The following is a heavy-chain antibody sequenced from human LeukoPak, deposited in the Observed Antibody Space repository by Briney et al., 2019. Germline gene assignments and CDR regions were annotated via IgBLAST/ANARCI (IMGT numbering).Heavy chain of an antibody. CDR1: GFTFSNYA. Sequence: GGSLRLSCAASGFTFSNYAMSWVSQAPGKWLEWVSGISGSGETTYYADSVKGRFPISRDNSKNTLYLHMNSLSAEDTALYYCAKGHRVTTFYDAFDIWGQGTMVTVSS. J-gene: IGHJ3*02. CDR3: AKGHRVTTFYDAFDI. CDR2: ISGSGETT. V-gene: IGHV3-23*01. D-gene: IGHD4-17*01.